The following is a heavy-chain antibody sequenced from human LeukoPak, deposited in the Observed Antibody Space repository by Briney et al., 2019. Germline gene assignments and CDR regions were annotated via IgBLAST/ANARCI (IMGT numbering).Heavy chain of an antibody. CDR1: GFTFDDYG. J-gene: IGHJ6*03. Sequence: GGSLRLSCAASGFTFDDYGMSWVRQAPGKGLEWVSGINWNGGSTGYADSVKGRFTISRDNAKNSLYLQMNSLRAEDTALCYCARTAGIYYYYYMDVWGKGTTVTVSS. CDR2: INWNGGST. V-gene: IGHV3-20*04. CDR3: ARTAGIYYYYYMDV. D-gene: IGHD6-13*01.